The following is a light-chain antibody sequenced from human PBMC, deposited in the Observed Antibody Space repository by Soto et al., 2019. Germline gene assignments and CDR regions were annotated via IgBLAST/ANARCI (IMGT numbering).Light chain of an antibody. CDR1: QSISSW. CDR2: DAS. Sequence: INQYPSTLSASVGDRVTITCRASQSISSWLAWYQRKPGKAPKLLIYDASSLESGVPSRFSGSGSGTEFTLTISSLQPDDFATYYCQPYNSYPCSFGQATKVDVK. CDR3: QPYNSYPCS. V-gene: IGKV1-5*01. J-gene: IGKJ1*01.